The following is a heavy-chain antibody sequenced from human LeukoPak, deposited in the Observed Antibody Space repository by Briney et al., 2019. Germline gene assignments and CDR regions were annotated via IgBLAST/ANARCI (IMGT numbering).Heavy chain of an antibody. CDR1: GFTFISHA. J-gene: IGHJ4*02. CDR3: ARTLVYGSGSYFSVEELEITYYFDY. Sequence: GGSLRLSCRVSGFTFISHAMSWVRQAPGKGLEWVAVISYDGSNKYYADSVKGRFTISRDNSKNTLYLQMNSLRAEGTAVYYCARTLVYGSGSYFSVEELEITYYFDYWGQGTLVTVSS. D-gene: IGHD3-10*01. CDR2: ISYDGSNK. V-gene: IGHV3-30-3*01.